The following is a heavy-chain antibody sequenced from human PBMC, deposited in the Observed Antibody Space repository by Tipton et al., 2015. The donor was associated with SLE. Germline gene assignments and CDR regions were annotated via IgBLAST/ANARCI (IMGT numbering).Heavy chain of an antibody. J-gene: IGHJ4*02. D-gene: IGHD3-3*01. CDR3: ARVGFWSGYSIDYFDY. V-gene: IGHV4-34*01. CDR1: GGSISSHY. CDR2: INHSGST. Sequence: LRLSCTVSGGSISSHYWGWIRQPPGKGLEWIGEINHSGSTSYNPSLKSRVTISVDTSKNQFSLKVSSVTAADTAVYYCARVGFWSGYSIDYFDYWGQGTLVTVSS.